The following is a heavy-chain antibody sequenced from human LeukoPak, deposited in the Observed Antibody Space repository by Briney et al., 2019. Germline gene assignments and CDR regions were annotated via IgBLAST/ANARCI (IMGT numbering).Heavy chain of an antibody. V-gene: IGHV1-2*02. Sequence: SVKVSCKASGYTFTGYYMHWVRQAPGQGLERMGWINPNSGGTNYAQKFQGRVTMTRDTSISTAYMELSRLRSDDTAVYYCARDERRWELGWFDPWGQGTLVTVSS. CDR2: INPNSGGT. CDR3: ARDERRWELGWFDP. CDR1: GYTFTGYY. J-gene: IGHJ5*02. D-gene: IGHD1-26*01.